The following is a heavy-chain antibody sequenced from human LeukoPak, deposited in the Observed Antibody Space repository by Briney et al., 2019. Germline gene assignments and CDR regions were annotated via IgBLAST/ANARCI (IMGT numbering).Heavy chain of an antibody. Sequence: GGSLRLSCAASGFTFSSYWMSWVRQAPGKGLEWVANIKQDGSEKYYVDSVKGQFTISRDNAKNSLYLQMNSLRAEDTAVYYCARDVLTGYPNWFDPWGQGTLVTVSS. J-gene: IGHJ5*02. CDR1: GFTFSSYW. V-gene: IGHV3-7*03. D-gene: IGHD3-9*01. CDR2: IKQDGSEK. CDR3: ARDVLTGYPNWFDP.